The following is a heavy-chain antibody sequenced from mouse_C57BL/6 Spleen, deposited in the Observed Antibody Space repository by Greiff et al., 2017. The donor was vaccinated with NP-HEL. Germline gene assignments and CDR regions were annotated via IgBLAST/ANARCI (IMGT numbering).Heavy chain of an antibody. J-gene: IGHJ4*01. CDR2: ISSGSSTI. D-gene: IGHD2-4*01. V-gene: IGHV5-17*01. CDR3: ARGDYDVGYYAVDY. Sequence: EVHLVQSGGGLVKPGASLKLSCAASGFTFSDYGMHWVRQAPEQGLEWVAYISSGSSTIHYADTVKGRFTISRDNATNTLFLQMTSLRSEGTATYYCARGDYDVGYYAVDYWGQGTSVTVSS. CDR1: GFTFSDYG.